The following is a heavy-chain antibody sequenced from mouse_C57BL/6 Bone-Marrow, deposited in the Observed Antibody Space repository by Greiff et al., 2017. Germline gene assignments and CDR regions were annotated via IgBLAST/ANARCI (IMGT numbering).Heavy chain of an antibody. CDR2: IWSGGST. D-gene: IGHD1-1*02. J-gene: IGHJ1*03. Sequence: QVQLQQSGPGLVQPSQSLSITCTVSGFSLTSYGVNWVRQPPGTGLEWLGVIWSGGSTDYNAAFISRLSISKDNSKSQVFFKMNSLLADDTAIYFCASHKCSGGYDWYFDVWGRGTTVTVSS. CDR1: GFSLTSYG. V-gene: IGHV2-4*01. CDR3: ASHKCSGGYDWYFDV.